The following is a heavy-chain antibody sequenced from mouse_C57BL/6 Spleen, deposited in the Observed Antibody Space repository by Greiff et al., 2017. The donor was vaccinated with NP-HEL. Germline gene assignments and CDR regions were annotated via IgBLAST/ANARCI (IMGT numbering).Heavy chain of an antibody. CDR2: IYPYNGVS. CDR3: AGLYYGSSYYFDY. D-gene: IGHD1-1*01. V-gene: IGHV1-31*01. CDR1: GYSFTGYY. J-gene: IGHJ2*01. Sequence: EVKLQESGPELVKPGASVKISCKASGYSFTGYYMHWVKQSHGNILDWIGYIYPYNGVSSYNQKFKGKATLTVDKSSSTAYMELRSLTSEDSAVYYCAGLYYGSSYYFDYWGQGTTLTVSS.